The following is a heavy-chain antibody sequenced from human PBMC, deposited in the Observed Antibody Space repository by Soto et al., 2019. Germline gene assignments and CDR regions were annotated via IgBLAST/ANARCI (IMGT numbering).Heavy chain of an antibody. V-gene: IGHV1-46*01. J-gene: IGHJ6*02. CDR1: GYTFTSYY. CDR2: INPSGGST. CDR3: ATSKGPYRGSWFGHPECYYYVMDF. Sequence: SVKVSCKASGYTFTSYYMHWVRQAPGQGLEWMGIINPSGGSTSYAQKFQGRVTMTRDTSTSTVYMELSSLRSEDTAVYYCATSKGPYRGSWFGHPECYYYVMDFRGQGTTITVSS. D-gene: IGHD6-13*01.